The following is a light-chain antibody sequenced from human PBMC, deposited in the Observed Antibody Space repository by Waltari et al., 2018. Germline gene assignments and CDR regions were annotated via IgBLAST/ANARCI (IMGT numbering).Light chain of an antibody. J-gene: IGKJ2*01. V-gene: IGKV1-9*01. CDR3: QQLHSPGYT. CDR2: SAS. Sequence: IQLTQSPSSLSASVGDRVTIPCRARQGISNYLACDQQKPRKFPKLLIHSASTLQSGVPSRFSGSGSGTDFTLTISSLQPEDFASYYCQQLHSPGYTFGQGTKLEIK. CDR1: QGISNY.